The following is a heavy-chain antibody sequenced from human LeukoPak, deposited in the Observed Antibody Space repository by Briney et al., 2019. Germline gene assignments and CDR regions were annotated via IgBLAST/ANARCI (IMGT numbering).Heavy chain of an antibody. Sequence: ASVTVSCKASGYTFTRYGISWVGQAAGKGGEWMGWISAYNGNTNYAQKLQGRVTMTTATSTSTAYMELRSLRSDDTAVYYCARDGTFTVAVVLDYWGQGTLVTVSS. CDR2: ISAYNGNT. V-gene: IGHV1-18*01. CDR3: ARDGTFTVAVVLDY. D-gene: IGHD6-19*01. CDR1: GYTFTRYG. J-gene: IGHJ4*02.